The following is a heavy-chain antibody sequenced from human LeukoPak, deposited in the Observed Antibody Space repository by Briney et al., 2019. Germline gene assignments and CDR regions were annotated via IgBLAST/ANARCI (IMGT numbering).Heavy chain of an antibody. Sequence: PSETLSLTCTVSGGSISSYYWSWIRQPAGKGLEWIGRIYTTGYTNYNPSLKSRVTMSVDTSKNQLSLKLTSVTAADTAVYYCARLDGKSWYGFDYWGQGTLVTVSS. J-gene: IGHJ4*02. CDR2: IYTTGYT. D-gene: IGHD5-24*01. V-gene: IGHV4-4*07. CDR3: ARLDGKSWYGFDY. CDR1: GGSISSYY.